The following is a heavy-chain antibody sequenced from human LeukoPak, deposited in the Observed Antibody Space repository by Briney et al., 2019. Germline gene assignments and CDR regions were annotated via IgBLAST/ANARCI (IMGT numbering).Heavy chain of an antibody. D-gene: IGHD4-11*01. CDR1: GFAFSSYW. V-gene: IGHV3-74*01. CDR2: INPGGSST. J-gene: IGHJ4*02. CDR3: ARSNQADDY. Sequence: PGGSLRLSCAASGFAFSSYWMHWVRQVTGKGLVWVSRINPGGSSTAYADSVKGRFTISRDNAKSTLYLQMNSLRAEDTAVYYCARSNQADDYWGQGTLVTVSS.